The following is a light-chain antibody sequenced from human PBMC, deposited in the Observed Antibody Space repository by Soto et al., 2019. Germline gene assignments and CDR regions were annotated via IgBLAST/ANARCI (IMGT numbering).Light chain of an antibody. Sequence: EIVLTQSPGTLSLSPGERATLSCRASQSVSSRDLAWYQQKPDQAPRLLMYGTSSRATGIPDRFSGSGSGTDFTLTISRLEPEDFAVYNCQQYGSSLLTFGGGTKVEIK. J-gene: IGKJ4*01. CDR2: GTS. V-gene: IGKV3-20*01. CDR3: QQYGSSLLT. CDR1: QSVSSRD.